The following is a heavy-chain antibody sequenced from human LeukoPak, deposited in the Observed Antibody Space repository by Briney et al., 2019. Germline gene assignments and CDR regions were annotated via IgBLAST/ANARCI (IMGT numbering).Heavy chain of an antibody. V-gene: IGHV3-11*05. CDR2: ISSSGSYT. D-gene: IGHD1-26*01. CDR3: ARELGATRGYFDY. J-gene: IGHJ4*02. Sequence: NPGGSLRLSCAASGFTFSDYYMSWIRQAPGKGLEWVSYISSSGSYTNYADSVKGRFTISRDNAKNSLYLQMNSLRAEDTAVYYCARELGATRGYFDYWGQGTLFTVSS. CDR1: GFTFSDYY.